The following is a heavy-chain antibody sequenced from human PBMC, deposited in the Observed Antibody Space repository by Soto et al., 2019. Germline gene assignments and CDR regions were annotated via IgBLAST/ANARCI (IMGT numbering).Heavy chain of an antibody. CDR1: GGSITSYY. Sequence: SETLSLTCTVSGGSITSYYWTWIRQPPGKELEWIGYIYYTGRTNCNPSLKSRVTMSVDTSKNQFSLRLSSVTAADTAIYYCARDLTIGGFFDPWGRGTLVTVPS. V-gene: IGHV4-59*01. CDR3: ARDLTIGGFFDP. J-gene: IGHJ5*02. D-gene: IGHD3-10*01. CDR2: IYYTGRT.